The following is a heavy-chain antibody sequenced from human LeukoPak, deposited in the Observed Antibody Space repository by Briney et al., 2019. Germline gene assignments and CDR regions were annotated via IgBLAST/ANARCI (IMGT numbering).Heavy chain of an antibody. V-gene: IGHV4-4*07. CDR2: IYTSGST. D-gene: IGHD3-16*01. CDR1: GGSISSYY. J-gene: IGHJ4*02. Sequence: TSETLSLTCTVSGGSISSYYWSWIRQPAGKGLEWIGRIYTSGSTNYNPSLKSRVTMSVDTSKNQLFLKMSPVTAADTAVYYCARVAGDNSLDYWGQGTLVTVSS. CDR3: ARVAGDNSLDY.